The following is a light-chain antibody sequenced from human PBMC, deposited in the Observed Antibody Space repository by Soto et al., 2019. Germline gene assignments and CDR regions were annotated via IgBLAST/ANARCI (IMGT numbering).Light chain of an antibody. CDR2: EGS. CDR3: CSYAGSSPVV. Sequence: QSVLTQPASVSGSPGQSITISCTGTSSDVGSYNLVSWYQQHPGKAPKLMIYEGSKRPSGVSNRVSGSKSGNTASLTISGLQAEDEADYYCCSYAGSSPVVFGGGTKLTVL. J-gene: IGLJ2*01. CDR1: SSDVGSYNL. V-gene: IGLV2-23*01.